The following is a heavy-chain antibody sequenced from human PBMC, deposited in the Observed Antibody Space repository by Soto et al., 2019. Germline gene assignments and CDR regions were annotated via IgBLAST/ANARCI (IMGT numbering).Heavy chain of an antibody. D-gene: IGHD4-17*01. CDR2: ISWNSGQL. V-gene: IGHV3-9*01. Sequence: EVQLVESGGGLVQPDRSLRLSCVASGFTFDDYAMHWVRQAPGKGLEWVSAISWNSGQLDYADSVRGRFTISRDNAKNSLYLQMNSLRPADTALYYCAKDKSTGEYSYYRYMDVWGKGTTVTVSS. CDR3: AKDKSTGEYSYYRYMDV. J-gene: IGHJ6*03. CDR1: GFTFDDYA.